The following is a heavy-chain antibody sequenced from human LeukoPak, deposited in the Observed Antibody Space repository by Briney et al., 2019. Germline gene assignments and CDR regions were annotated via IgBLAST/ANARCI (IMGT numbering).Heavy chain of an antibody. CDR1: GGSISSSSYY. Sequence: SETLSLTCTVSGGSISSSSYYWGWIRQPPGKGLEWIGSIYYSGSTYYNPSLKSRVTISVDTSKNQFSLKLSSVTAADTAVHYCARELYSGFSEWLLDYFDYWGQGTLVTVSS. V-gene: IGHV4-39*02. CDR3: ARELYSGFSEWLLDYFDY. CDR2: IYYSGST. J-gene: IGHJ4*02. D-gene: IGHD3-3*01.